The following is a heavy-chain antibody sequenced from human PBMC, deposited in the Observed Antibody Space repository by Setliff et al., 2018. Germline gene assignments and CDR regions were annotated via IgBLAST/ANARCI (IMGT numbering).Heavy chain of an antibody. V-gene: IGHV1-2*02. Sequence: GASVKVSCKASGYTFTGYYIHWVRQAPGQGLEWMGWINPHSGGTNFPQTFQGRVTMTRDTSINTAYMDLGSLRSDDTAIYYCARGYLKPGSGLDPWGQGTLVTVSS. CDR1: GYTFTGYY. CDR3: ARGYLKPGSGLDP. J-gene: IGHJ5*02. D-gene: IGHD6-25*01. CDR2: INPHSGGT.